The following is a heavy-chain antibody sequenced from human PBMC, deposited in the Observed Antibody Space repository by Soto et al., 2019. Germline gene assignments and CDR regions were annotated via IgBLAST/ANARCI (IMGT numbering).Heavy chain of an antibody. V-gene: IGHV1-18*01. J-gene: IGHJ4*02. CDR3: ASDRVPKSSGYFPFDY. CDR1: GYTFISYG. CDR2: ISTFNGKT. D-gene: IGHD3-22*01. Sequence: QVQLVQSGAEVKKPGASVKVSCKASGYTFISYGISWVRQAPGQGLEWMGWISTFNGKTNYAQNVQGRVTMTTDTSTTTAYMELRSLKSGDTAVYYCASDRVPKSSGYFPFDYWGQGTLVTVSS.